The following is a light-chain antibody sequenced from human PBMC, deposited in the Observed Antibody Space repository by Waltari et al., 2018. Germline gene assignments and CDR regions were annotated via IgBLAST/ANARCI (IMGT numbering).Light chain of an antibody. V-gene: IGKV3-20*01. CDR2: GAS. J-gene: IGKJ3*01. CDR3: QQYGSSPPALT. Sequence: EIVLTQSPGTLSLSPGERATLSCRASQSVSSSHLIWYQQKPGQAPRLLIYGASYRATGIPDRFSGSGSGTDFTLTISRLEPEDFAVYYCQQYGSSPPALTFGPGTKVDIK. CDR1: QSVSSSH.